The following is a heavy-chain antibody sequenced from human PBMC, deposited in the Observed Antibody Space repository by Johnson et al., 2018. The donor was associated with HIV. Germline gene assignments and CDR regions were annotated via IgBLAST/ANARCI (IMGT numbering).Heavy chain of an antibody. CDR3: ARDGGSGEMATRIIVGAFDI. V-gene: IGHV3-30-3*01. Sequence: QVQLVESGGGVVQPGRSLRLSCEASGFTFSSYAMHWVRQAPGKGLEWVAVISYDGSNKYYADSVKGRLHISRDTSKNTLYLQMNSLRAEDTAVYYCARDGGSGEMATRIIVGAFDIWGQGTMVTVSS. CDR2: ISYDGSNK. D-gene: IGHD5-24*01. J-gene: IGHJ3*02. CDR1: GFTFSSYA.